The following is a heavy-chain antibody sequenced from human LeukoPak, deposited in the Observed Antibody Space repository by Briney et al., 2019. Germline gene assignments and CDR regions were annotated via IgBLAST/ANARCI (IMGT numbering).Heavy chain of an antibody. CDR1: GGSISTSNYY. J-gene: IGHJ4*02. Sequence: SETLSLTCTVSGGSISTSNYYWGWIRQPPGKGLEWIGYIYHTGSTSYSPSLKSRVTISADTSQNQFSLKLSSVTAADTAVYYCASRKLGNDYWGQGTLVTVSS. CDR3: ASRKLGNDY. V-gene: IGHV4-61*05. CDR2: IYHTGST. D-gene: IGHD7-27*01.